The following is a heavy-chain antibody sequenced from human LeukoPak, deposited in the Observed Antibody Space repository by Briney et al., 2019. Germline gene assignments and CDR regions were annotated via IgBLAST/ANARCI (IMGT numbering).Heavy chain of an antibody. V-gene: IGHV4-39*07. CDR2: IYYSGST. Sequence: SETLSLTCTVSGGSISSSSYYWGWIRQPPGKGLEWIGSIYYSGSTYYNPSLKSRVTISVDTSKNQFSLKLSSVTAADTAVYYCASYPLYYDFWSGYHGWFDPWGQGTLVTVSS. D-gene: IGHD3-3*01. CDR1: GGSISSSSYY. J-gene: IGHJ5*02. CDR3: ASYPLYYDFWSGYHGWFDP.